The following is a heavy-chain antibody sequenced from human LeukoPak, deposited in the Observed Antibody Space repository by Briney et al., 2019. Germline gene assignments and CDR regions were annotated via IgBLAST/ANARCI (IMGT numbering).Heavy chain of an antibody. CDR1: GYTFTSYD. CDR2: MNPNSGNT. CDR3: ARISDFWSGYYWRYYYGMDV. D-gene: IGHD3-3*01. V-gene: IGHV1-8*01. Sequence: ASVKVSCKASGYTFTSYDINWVRQATGQGLEWMGWMNPNSGNTGHAQKFQGRVTMTRNTSISTAYMELSSLRSEDTAVYYCARISDFWSGYYWRYYYGMDVWGQGTTVTVSS. J-gene: IGHJ6*02.